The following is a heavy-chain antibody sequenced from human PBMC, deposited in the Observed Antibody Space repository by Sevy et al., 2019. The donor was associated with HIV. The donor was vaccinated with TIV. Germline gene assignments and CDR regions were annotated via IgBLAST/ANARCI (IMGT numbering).Heavy chain of an antibody. CDR2: ISSSSSYI. CDR3: ARVYYYDSSGSQLQFDY. J-gene: IGHJ4*02. Sequence: LRLSCAASGFTFSSYSMNWVRQAPGKGLEWVSSISSSSSYIYYADSVKGRFTLSRDNAKNSLSLQMNSLRAEDTAVYYCARVYYYDSSGSQLQFDYWGQGTLVTVSS. CDR1: GFTFSSYS. D-gene: IGHD3-22*01. V-gene: IGHV3-21*01.